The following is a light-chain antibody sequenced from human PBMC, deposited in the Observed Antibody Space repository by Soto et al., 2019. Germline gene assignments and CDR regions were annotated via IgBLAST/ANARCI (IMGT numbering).Light chain of an antibody. V-gene: IGKV1-27*01. J-gene: IGKJ3*01. CDR3: QKYSSVPV. CDR1: QGIRNF. Sequence: DIQMTQSPTSLSASVGDRVTITCQASQGIRNFVAWYQQKPGKAPKLLIYAASTLQSGVSSRISGSGSGTVFTLTSNSLQPEDVATYSCQKYSSVPVFGPGTKVEIK. CDR2: AAS.